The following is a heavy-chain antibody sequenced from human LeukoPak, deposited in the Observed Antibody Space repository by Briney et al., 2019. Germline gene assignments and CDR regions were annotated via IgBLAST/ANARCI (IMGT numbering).Heavy chain of an antibody. CDR3: ARDIPAALDY. J-gene: IGHJ4*02. D-gene: IGHD6-13*01. CDR2: ISYDGSNK. Sequence: GGSLRLSCAASGFTFSSYAMHWVRQAPGKGLEWVAVISYDGSNKYYADSVKGRFTTSRDNSKNTLYLQMNSLRAEDTAVYYCARDIPAALDYWGQGTLVTVSS. V-gene: IGHV3-30*04. CDR1: GFTFSSYA.